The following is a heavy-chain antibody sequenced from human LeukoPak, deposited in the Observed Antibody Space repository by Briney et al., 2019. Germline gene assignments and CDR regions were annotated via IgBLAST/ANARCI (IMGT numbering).Heavy chain of an antibody. CDR2: ISGSGGST. V-gene: IGHV3-23*01. J-gene: IGHJ4*02. D-gene: IGHD6-6*01. Sequence: GGSLRLSCAASGFTFSIYAMSWVRQAPGKGLEWVSGISGSGGSTYYADSVKGRFTISRDNSKNTLYLLMSSLRAEDTSVYYCVKTMGYSNSRHDYWGQGTLVTVSS. CDR1: GFTFSIYA. CDR3: VKTMGYSNSRHDY.